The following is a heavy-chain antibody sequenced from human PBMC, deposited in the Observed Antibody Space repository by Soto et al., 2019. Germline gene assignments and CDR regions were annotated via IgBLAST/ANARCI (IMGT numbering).Heavy chain of an antibody. V-gene: IGHV3-11*01. J-gene: IGHJ5*02. Sequence: QVQLVESGGGLVKPGGSLRLSCAASGIVFSDYMIWVRQAPGKGLEWLSYISGSGRTIYSADSVKGRFTISRDNATNSLYLHMNNVRTEDTAVYYCARLPFPWGWFDPWGQGTLVTVSS. CDR3: ARLPFPWGWFDP. CDR2: ISGSGRTI. CDR1: GIVFSDY. D-gene: IGHD3-16*01.